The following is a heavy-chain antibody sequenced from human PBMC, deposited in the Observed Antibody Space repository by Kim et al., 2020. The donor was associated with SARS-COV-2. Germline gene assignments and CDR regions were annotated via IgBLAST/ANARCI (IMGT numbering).Heavy chain of an antibody. CDR2: ISYDGSNK. Sequence: GGSLRLSCAASGFTFSSYGMHWVRQAPGKGLEWVAVISYDGSNKYYADSVKGRFTISRDNSKNTLYLQMNSLRAEDTAVYYCARDWAGSYSALIIDYWGQGTLVTVSS. V-gene: IGHV3-33*05. J-gene: IGHJ4*02. D-gene: IGHD1-26*01. CDR3: ARDWAGSYSALIIDY. CDR1: GFTFSSYG.